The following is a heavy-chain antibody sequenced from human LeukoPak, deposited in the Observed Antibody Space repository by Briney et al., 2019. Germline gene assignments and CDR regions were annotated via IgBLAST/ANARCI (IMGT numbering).Heavy chain of an antibody. CDR3: AREGKKGPPDFDY. Sequence: GGSLRLSCAASGFTVSSNYMSRVRQAPGKGLEWVSSISSSSSYIYYADSVKGRFTISRDNAKNSLYLQMNSLRAEDTAVYYCAREGKKGPPDFDYWGQGTLVTVSS. CDR2: ISSSSSYI. CDR1: GFTVSSNY. J-gene: IGHJ4*02. V-gene: IGHV3-21*01.